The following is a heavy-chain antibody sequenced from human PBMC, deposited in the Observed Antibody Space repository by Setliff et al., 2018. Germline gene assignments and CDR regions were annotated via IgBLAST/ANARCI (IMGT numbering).Heavy chain of an antibody. CDR2: IHASGSP. Sequence: SETLSLTCTVSGGSITSGSFYWSWIRQPAGKRLEWIGRIHASGSPSYNPSLESRVTISVDTSRNQFSLKLSSVTAADTAVYYCRFWSGYYKNDYWGQGTLVTAPQ. CDR1: GGSITSGSFY. CDR3: RFWSGYYKNDY. D-gene: IGHD3-3*01. V-gene: IGHV4-61*02. J-gene: IGHJ4*02.